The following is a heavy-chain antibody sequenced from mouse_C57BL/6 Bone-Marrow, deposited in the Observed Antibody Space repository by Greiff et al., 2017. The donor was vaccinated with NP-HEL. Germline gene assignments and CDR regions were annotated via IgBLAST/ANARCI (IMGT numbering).Heavy chain of an antibody. CDR1: GYTFPSYD. V-gene: IGHV1-85*01. CDR2: IYPRDGST. Sequence: VQLQQSGPELVKPGASVKLSCKASGYTFPSYDINWVKQRPGQGLEWIGWIYPRDGSTKYNEKFKGKATLTVDTSSSTAYMELHSLTSEDSAVYFCAREDYGSSLWFAYWGQGTLVTVSA. CDR3: AREDYGSSLWFAY. D-gene: IGHD1-1*01. J-gene: IGHJ3*01.